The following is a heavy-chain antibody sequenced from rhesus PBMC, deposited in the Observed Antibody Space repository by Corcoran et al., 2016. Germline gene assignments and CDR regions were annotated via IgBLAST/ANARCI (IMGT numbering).Heavy chain of an antibody. V-gene: IGHV4-80*01. J-gene: IGHJ4*01. Sequence: QVRLQESGPGLVRPSETLSLTCAVSGDGFSSPWWSWVRQPPGRGLEWIGEIAGDSGTNKNSPSLKSRVTIAKDASKKKLCRRLSSLTAADTAVYSCARAAGGADGPFFDPWGQGVLVTVSS. CDR2: IAGDSGTN. CDR3: ARAAGGADGPFFDP. CDR1: GDGFSSPW.